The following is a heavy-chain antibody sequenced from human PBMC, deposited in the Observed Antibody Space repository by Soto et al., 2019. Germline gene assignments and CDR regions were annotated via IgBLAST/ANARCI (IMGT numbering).Heavy chain of an antibody. Sequence: ETLSLTCTVSGGSISSSSYYWGWIRQPPGKGLEWIGSIYYSGSTYYNPSLKSRVTISVDTSKNQFSLKLSSVTAADTAVYYCAMVYYDYVWGSYRYGSFDYWGQGTLVTVSS. D-gene: IGHD3-16*02. CDR1: GGSISSSSYY. V-gene: IGHV4-39*01. CDR3: AMVYYDYVWGSYRYGSFDY. J-gene: IGHJ4*02. CDR2: IYYSGST.